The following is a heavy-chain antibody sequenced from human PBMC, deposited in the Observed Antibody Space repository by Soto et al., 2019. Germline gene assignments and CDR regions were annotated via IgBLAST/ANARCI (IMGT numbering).Heavy chain of an antibody. Sequence: QVQLQQWGAGLLKPSETLSLTCAVYGGSFSGYYWTWIRQPPGPGLEWIGEINHSGSTNYNPSLNSRVTISVETSKNQFSLKLTSVTAADTAVYYCARDKITGLFDYWGQGTLVTVSS. D-gene: IGHD2-8*02. CDR2: INHSGST. CDR1: GGSFSGYY. CDR3: ARDKITGLFDY. J-gene: IGHJ4*02. V-gene: IGHV4-34*01.